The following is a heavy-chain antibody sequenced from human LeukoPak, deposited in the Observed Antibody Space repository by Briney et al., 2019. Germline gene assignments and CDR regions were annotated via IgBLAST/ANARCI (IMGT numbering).Heavy chain of an antibody. D-gene: IGHD3-22*01. CDR1: GITFSSYA. Sequence: GRSLRLSCAASGITFSSYAMHWVRQAPGKGLEWVAVISYDGSNKYYADSVKGRFTISRDSSKNTLYLQMNSLRAEDTAVYYCARGGTYYYDSSGDYWGQGTLVTVSS. V-gene: IGHV3-30-3*01. CDR2: ISYDGSNK. CDR3: ARGGTYYYDSSGDY. J-gene: IGHJ4*02.